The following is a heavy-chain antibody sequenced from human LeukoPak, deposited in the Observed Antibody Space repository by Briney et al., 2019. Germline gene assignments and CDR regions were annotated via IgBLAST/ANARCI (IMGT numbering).Heavy chain of an antibody. V-gene: IGHV3-48*04. CDR3: ATCPPSSWSYFDF. CDR2: ISSGGQTI. D-gene: IGHD6-13*01. Sequence: GGSLRLSCAASGFTFTNYAMSWVRQAPGKGLEWLSYISSGGQTISYRDSVKGRFTVSRDNSKNSVYLQLHSLRPEDTAVYYCATCPPSSWSYFDFWGQGALVTVSS. J-gene: IGHJ4*02. CDR1: GFTFTNYA.